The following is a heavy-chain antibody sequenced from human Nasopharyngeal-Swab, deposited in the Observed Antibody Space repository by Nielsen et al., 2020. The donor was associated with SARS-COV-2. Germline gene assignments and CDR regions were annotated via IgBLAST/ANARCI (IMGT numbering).Heavy chain of an antibody. J-gene: IGHJ2*01. CDR2: ISSSGSTI. D-gene: IGHD4-17*01. Sequence: GGSLRLSCAASGFTFSSYEMNWLRQAPGKGLEWVSYISSSGSTIYYADSVKGRFTISRDNAKNSLYLQMNSLRAEDTAVYYCARGRYGDYGVDYWYFDLWGRGTLVTVSS. CDR3: ARGRYGDYGVDYWYFDL. V-gene: IGHV3-48*03. CDR1: GFTFSSYE.